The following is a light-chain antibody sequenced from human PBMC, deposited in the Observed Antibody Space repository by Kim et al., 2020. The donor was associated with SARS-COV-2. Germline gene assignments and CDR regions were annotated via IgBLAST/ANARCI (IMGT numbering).Light chain of an antibody. CDR2: DAS. CDR1: QSVSSSY. V-gene: IGKV3D-20*01. J-gene: IGKJ4*01. Sequence: GERATLSCGASQSVSSSYLAWYQQKPVLAPRLLIYDASSRATGIPDRFSGSGSGTDFTLTISRLEPEDFAVYYCQQYGSSPPSLTFGGGTKVDIK. CDR3: QQYGSSPPSLT.